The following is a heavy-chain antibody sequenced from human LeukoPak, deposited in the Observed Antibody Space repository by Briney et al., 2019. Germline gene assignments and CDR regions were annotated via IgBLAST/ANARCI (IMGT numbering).Heavy chain of an antibody. CDR1: GFTFNSYN. D-gene: IGHD6-13*01. CDR2: ISSSTSII. Sequence: HPGGSLRLSCAASGFTFNSYNMNWVRQAPGKGLEWVSYISSSTSIIYYADSVKGRFTISRDNAKNSLYLQMNSLRAEDTAVYYCAREGADYSSSWYYNYWGQGTLVTVSS. CDR3: AREGADYSSSWYYNY. V-gene: IGHV3-48*04. J-gene: IGHJ4*02.